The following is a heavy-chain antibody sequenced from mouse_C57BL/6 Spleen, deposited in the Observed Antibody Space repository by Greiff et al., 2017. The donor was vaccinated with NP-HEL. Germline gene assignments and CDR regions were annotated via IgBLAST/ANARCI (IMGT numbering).Heavy chain of an antibody. D-gene: IGHD3-1*01. CDR3: ARSGGAWFAY. V-gene: IGHV1-22*01. CDR2: INPNNGGT. Sequence: EVQLQQSGPELVKPGASVKMSCKASGYTFTDYNMHWVKQSHGKSLEWIGYINPNNGGTSYNQKFKGKSTLTVDKSSSTAYMQLSSLTSEDSAVYYCARSGGAWFAYWGQGTLVTVSA. CDR1: GYTFTDYN. J-gene: IGHJ3*01.